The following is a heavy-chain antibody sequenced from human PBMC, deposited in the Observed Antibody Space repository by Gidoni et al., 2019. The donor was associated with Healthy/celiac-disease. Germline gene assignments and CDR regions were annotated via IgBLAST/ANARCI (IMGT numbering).Heavy chain of an antibody. V-gene: IGHV3-48*04. CDR3: ARVTYYYDSSGPNQNFDY. D-gene: IGHD3-22*01. J-gene: IGHJ4*02. Sequence: EVQLVESGGGLVQPGGSLRLSCAASGFTFSSYSMNWVRQAPGKGLEWVSYISSSSSTIYYADSVKGRFTISRDNAKNSLYLQMNSLRAEDTAVYYCARVTYYYDSSGPNQNFDYWGQGTLVTVSS. CDR2: ISSSSSTI. CDR1: GFTFSSYS.